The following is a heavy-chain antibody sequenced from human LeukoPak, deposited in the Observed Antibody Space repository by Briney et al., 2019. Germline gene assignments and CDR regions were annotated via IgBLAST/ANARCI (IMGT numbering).Heavy chain of an antibody. Sequence: PSETLSLTCAVYGGSFSGYYWSWVRQPPGKGLEWIGEINHSGSTNYNPSLKSRVTISVDTSKNQFSLKLSSVTAADTAVYYCARGRKTGYSSGWSDYWGQGTLVTVSS. CDR2: INHSGST. D-gene: IGHD6-19*01. V-gene: IGHV4-34*01. CDR1: GGSFSGYY. CDR3: ARGRKTGYSSGWSDY. J-gene: IGHJ4*02.